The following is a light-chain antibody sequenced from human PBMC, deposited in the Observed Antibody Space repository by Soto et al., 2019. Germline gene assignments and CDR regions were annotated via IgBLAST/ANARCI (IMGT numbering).Light chain of an antibody. CDR2: GAF. Sequence: EVVMPQSPVTLSVSPGERSPLSCRASQSVSSNLAWYQQKPGQAPSLLIYGAFTRATGVPARFSGTGSGTEFTLTISSLQSEEFALYYCQQYNDWPLTFGKGTKVDIK. CDR1: QSVSSN. J-gene: IGKJ1*01. CDR3: QQYNDWPLT. V-gene: IGKV3-15*01.